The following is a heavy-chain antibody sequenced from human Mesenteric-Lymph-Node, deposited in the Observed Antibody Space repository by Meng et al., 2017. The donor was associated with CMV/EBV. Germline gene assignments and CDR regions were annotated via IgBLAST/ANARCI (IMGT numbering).Heavy chain of an antibody. CDR1: GDAIGSGNGH. J-gene: IGHJ4*02. V-gene: IGHV4-39*01. D-gene: IGHD3-22*01. CDR3: ASLGYYYDSSVDY. Sequence: SGDAIGSGNGHWRCIRQAPGKVPEWIVNVYQIENTVYNTSLKSRSTISLDTSKNQFSLRLSSVTAADTAVYYCASLGYYYDSSVDYWGQGTLVTVSS. CDR2: VYQIENT.